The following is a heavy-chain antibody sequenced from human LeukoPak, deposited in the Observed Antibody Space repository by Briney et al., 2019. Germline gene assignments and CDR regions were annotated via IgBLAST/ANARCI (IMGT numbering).Heavy chain of an antibody. CDR3: ARALSSSHILNWFDP. CDR2: IYYSGST. Sequence: SETLSLTCTVSGGSISSYYWSWIRQPPGKGLEWIGYIYYSGSTNYNPSLKSRVTISVDTSKNQFSLKLSSVTAADTAVYYCARALSSSHILNWFDPWGQGTLVTVSS. J-gene: IGHJ5*02. CDR1: GGSISSYY. D-gene: IGHD2-21*01. V-gene: IGHV4-59*01.